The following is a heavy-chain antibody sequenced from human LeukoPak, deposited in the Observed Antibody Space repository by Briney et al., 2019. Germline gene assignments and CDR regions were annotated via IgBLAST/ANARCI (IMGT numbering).Heavy chain of an antibody. CDR1: GYTFTSYD. V-gene: IGHV1-8*01. Sequence: ASVKVSCKASGYTFTSYDINWVRQATGQGLEWMGWMNPNSGNTGYAQKFQGRVTITADESTSTAYMELSSLRSEDTAVYYCAIGDRYYDFWSGYQDYGMDVWGQGTTVTVSS. D-gene: IGHD3-3*01. CDR3: AIGDRYYDFWSGYQDYGMDV. J-gene: IGHJ6*02. CDR2: MNPNSGNT.